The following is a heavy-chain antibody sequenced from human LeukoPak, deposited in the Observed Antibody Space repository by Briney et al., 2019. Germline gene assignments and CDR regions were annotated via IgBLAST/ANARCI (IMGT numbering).Heavy chain of an antibody. Sequence: ASVNVSCKASGYTFTDYYMHWVRQAPGQGCEWMGWINPNDGDTNYAQKFQGRVTMTRDTSISTAHMEVSRLRSDDTAVYYCARANFLYCSSTTCLFDYWGQGTLVTVSS. J-gene: IGHJ4*02. CDR2: INPNDGDT. CDR3: ARANFLYCSSTTCLFDY. D-gene: IGHD2-2*01. V-gene: IGHV1-2*02. CDR1: GYTFTDYY.